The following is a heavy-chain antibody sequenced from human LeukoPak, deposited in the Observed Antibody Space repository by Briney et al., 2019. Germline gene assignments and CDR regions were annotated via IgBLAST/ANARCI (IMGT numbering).Heavy chain of an antibody. D-gene: IGHD5-18*01. CDR2: ISSGGNTI. V-gene: IGHV3-48*03. CDR1: GFTFSSYD. J-gene: IGHJ4*02. Sequence: GGSLRLSCAASGFTFSSYDMNWVRQAPGKGLEWVSYISSGGNTIYYADSVKGRFTISRENAKNSLYPQMNSLRAEDTAVYYCARGIRQYSYGYGFDHWGQGTLVTVSS. CDR3: ARGIRQYSYGYGFDH.